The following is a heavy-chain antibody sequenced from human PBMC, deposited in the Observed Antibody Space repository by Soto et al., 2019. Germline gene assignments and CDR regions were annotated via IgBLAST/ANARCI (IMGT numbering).Heavy chain of an antibody. Sequence: QVQLVQSGAEVKKPGASVKVSCKASGYTFTSYYMHWVRQAPGQGLEWMGIINPSGGSPSYAQKFQGRVTMTRDTPKSPVNMELSSLRSEDTAVYYCARDLGVLGELSLYRGFGYWGQGTLVPVSS. CDR2: INPSGGSP. CDR3: ARDLGVLGELSLYRGFGY. CDR1: GYTFTSYY. D-gene: IGHD3-16*02. J-gene: IGHJ4*02. V-gene: IGHV1-46*01.